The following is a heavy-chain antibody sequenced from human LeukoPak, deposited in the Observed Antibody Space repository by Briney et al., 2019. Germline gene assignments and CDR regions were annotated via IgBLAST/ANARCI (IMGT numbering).Heavy chain of an antibody. CDR2: IVVGSGNT. D-gene: IGHD2-21*02. J-gene: IGHJ6*02. CDR3: AADRGYCDGDCLDV. V-gene: IGHV1-58*01. CDR1: GFTFTNSA. Sequence: SVKVSCKASGFTFTNSAVQWVRQARGQRLEWIGWIVVGSGNTKYAQKFQERITITRDMSTSTAYMELSSLRSEDTAMYYCAADRGYCDGDCLDVWGQGTTVTVPS.